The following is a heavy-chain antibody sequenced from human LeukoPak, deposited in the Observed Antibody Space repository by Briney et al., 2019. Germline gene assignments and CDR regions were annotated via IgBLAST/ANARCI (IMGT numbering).Heavy chain of an antibody. J-gene: IGHJ5*02. CDR1: GYTFTSYY. Sequence: GASVKVSCKASGYTFTSYYMHWVRRAPGQGLEWMGIINPSGGSTSYAQKFQGRVTMTRDMSTSTVYMELSSLRSEDTAVYYCAGSDIVVVPATGRLDNWFDPWGQGTLVTVSS. V-gene: IGHV1-46*03. D-gene: IGHD2-2*01. CDR3: AGSDIVVVPATGRLDNWFDP. CDR2: INPSGGST.